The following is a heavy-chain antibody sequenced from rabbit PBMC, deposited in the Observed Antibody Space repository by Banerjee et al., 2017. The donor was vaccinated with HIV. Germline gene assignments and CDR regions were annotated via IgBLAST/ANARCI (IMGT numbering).Heavy chain of an antibody. D-gene: IGHD4-1*01. CDR1: GFSFSSSYY. J-gene: IGHJ4*01. CDR3: ARDLAGVIGWNFNL. V-gene: IGHV1S40*01. CDR2: IDSSSIT. Sequence: QSLEESGGDLVKPGASLTLTCTASGFSFSSSYYMCWVRQAPGKGLEWIGCIDSSSITWYASWVNGRFTISKTSSTTVTLQMTSLTAADTATYFCARDLAGVIGWNFNLWGQGTLVTVS.